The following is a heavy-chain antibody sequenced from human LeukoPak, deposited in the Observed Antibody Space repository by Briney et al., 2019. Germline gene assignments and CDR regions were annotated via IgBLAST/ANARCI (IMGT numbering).Heavy chain of an antibody. V-gene: IGHV4-61*08. CDR1: GGSISSGGYY. Sequence: SETLSLTCTVSGGSISSGGYYWSWIRQPPGKGLEWIGYIYYSGSTNYNPSLKSRVTISVDTSKNQFSLELNSVTAADTAVYYCARVGYSDYDPGGWFDPWGQGTLVTVSS. J-gene: IGHJ5*02. CDR3: ARVGYSDYDPGGWFDP. CDR2: IYYSGST. D-gene: IGHD5-12*01.